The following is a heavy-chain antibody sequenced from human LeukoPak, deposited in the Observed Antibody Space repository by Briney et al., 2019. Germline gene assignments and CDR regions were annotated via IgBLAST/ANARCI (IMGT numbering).Heavy chain of an antibody. V-gene: IGHV3-53*01. D-gene: IGHD3-22*01. CDR1: GFTVSSNY. CDR3: ARTPLSITMIVVAPYYFDY. CDR2: IYSGGST. J-gene: IGHJ4*02. Sequence: GGSLRLSCAASGFTVSSNYMSWVRQAPGKGLEWVSVIYSGGSTYYADSVKGRFTISRDNSKNTLYLQMNSLRAEDTAVYYCARTPLSITMIVVAPYYFDYWGQGTLVTVSS.